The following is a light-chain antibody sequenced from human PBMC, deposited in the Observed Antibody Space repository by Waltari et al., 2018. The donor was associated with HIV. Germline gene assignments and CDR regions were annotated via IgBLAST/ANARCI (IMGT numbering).Light chain of an antibody. J-gene: IGKJ2*01. CDR2: LAS. Sequence: DILISQSPTSLSVTPGEPASISCSSPESLLHGNNKRNYIDWYVQKPGQTPRLLIYLASSRASGVPDRFECIGSGTNFTLRITKVAPEDVGTYYCLQGLRAPFAFGQGT. CDR1: ESLLHGNNKRNY. CDR3: LQGLRAPFA. V-gene: IGKV2-28*01.